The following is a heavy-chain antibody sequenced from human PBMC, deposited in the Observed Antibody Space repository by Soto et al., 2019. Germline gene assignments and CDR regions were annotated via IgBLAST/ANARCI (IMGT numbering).Heavy chain of an antibody. V-gene: IGHV1-2*02. CDR3: ARPSEYSSSSGGLDYFDY. CDR2: INPNSGGT. CDR1: GYTFTGYY. D-gene: IGHD6-6*01. Sequence: QVQLVQSGAEVKKPGASVKVSCKASGYTFTGYYMHWVRQAPGQGLEWMGWINPNSGGTNYAQKLQGRVTMTRNTSISTAYMERSRLRSDDMAVYYCARPSEYSSSSGGLDYFDYWGQGTLVTVSS. J-gene: IGHJ4*02.